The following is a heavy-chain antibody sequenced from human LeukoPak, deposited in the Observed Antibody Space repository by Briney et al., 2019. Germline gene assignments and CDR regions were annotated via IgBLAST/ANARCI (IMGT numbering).Heavy chain of an antibody. D-gene: IGHD6-6*01. CDR2: ISGSGDST. CDR3: AKGHFASSSFFDV. V-gene: IGHV3-23*01. CDR1: KFNFA. Sequence: GGSLRLSCAASKFNFAMSWVRQTAGKRLEWVSAISGSGDSTFYADSVKGRFTISRDNSKNTLYLQMNSLRVEDTATYYCAKGHFASSSFFDVWGQGTLVTVSS. J-gene: IGHJ4*02.